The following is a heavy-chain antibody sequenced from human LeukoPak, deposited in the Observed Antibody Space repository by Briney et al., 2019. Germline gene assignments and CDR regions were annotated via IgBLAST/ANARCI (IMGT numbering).Heavy chain of an antibody. Sequence: SETLSLTCTVSGDSISTGSHYWSWIRQPAGKELEWLGRIYTSGSTNYNPSLKSRVTISVDTSKNQFSLKLSSVTAADTAVYYCACSSLDYGDYFFDYWGQGTLVTVSS. D-gene: IGHD4-17*01. CDR3: ACSSLDYGDYFFDY. V-gene: IGHV4-61*02. CDR2: IYTSGST. J-gene: IGHJ4*02. CDR1: GDSISTGSHY.